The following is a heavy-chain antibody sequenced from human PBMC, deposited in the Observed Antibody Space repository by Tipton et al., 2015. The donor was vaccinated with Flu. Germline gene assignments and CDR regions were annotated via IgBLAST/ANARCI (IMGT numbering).Heavy chain of an antibody. CDR2: IHRTGST. J-gene: IGHJ5*02. D-gene: IGHD4-11*01. CDR3: AGRDYSNYVSEPKNWFDP. Sequence: TLSLTCSVSGDSIDSRYYWGWIRQPPGKGLQWIGNIHRTGSTYLNPSLKSRVTMSVDTSKNQFSLRLTSVTAAETAVYFCAGRDYSNYVSEPKNWFDPWGQGALVTVSS. V-gene: IGHV4-38-2*01. CDR1: GDSIDSRYY.